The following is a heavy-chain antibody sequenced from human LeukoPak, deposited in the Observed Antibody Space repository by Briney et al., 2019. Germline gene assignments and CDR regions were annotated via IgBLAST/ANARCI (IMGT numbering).Heavy chain of an antibody. V-gene: IGHV1-58*02. Sequence: ASVKVSCKASGFTFTSSAMQWVRQARGQRLEWIGWIVVGSGNTNHAQKFQERVTITRDMSTSTAYMELSSLRSEDTAVYYCAAGYYYDSSAAYWGQGTLVTVSS. CDR2: IVVGSGNT. CDR1: GFTFTSSA. J-gene: IGHJ4*02. CDR3: AAGYYYDSSAAY. D-gene: IGHD3-22*01.